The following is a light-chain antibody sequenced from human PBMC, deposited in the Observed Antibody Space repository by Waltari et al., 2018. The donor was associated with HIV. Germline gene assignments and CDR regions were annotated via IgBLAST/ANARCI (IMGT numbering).Light chain of an antibody. CDR1: NSDIGGYNY. CDR2: GVT. Sequence: QSALTQPPSASGSPGQSVTISCTGTNSDIGGYNYVSWYPQHPGKAPKLVISGVTRRPSGVPDRFSGSKSGTTASLTVSGLQAEDEADYYCSSYADRNGFYVVFGGGTRLTVL. J-gene: IGLJ2*01. V-gene: IGLV2-8*01. CDR3: SSYADRNGFYVV.